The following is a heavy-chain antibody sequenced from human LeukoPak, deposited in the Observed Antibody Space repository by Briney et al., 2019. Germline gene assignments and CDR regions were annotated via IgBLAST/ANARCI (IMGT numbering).Heavy chain of an antibody. V-gene: IGHV3-64*01. D-gene: IGHD1-26*01. CDR3: ARDGSGSYYYYMDV. J-gene: IGHJ6*03. CDR1: GFTFSSYA. Sequence: GGSLRLSCAASGFTFSSYAMNWVRQAPGKGLEYVSAISSNGGSTYYANSVKGRFTISRDNSKNTLYLQMGSLRAEDMAVYYCARDGSGSYYYYMDVWGKGTTVTVSS. CDR2: ISSNGGST.